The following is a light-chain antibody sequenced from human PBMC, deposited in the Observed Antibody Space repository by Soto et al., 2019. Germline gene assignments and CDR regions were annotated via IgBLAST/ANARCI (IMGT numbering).Light chain of an antibody. Sequence: EIVLTQSPGTLSLSPGARATLSCRAIQTISSNYLGWYQQKPGQAPRLLIYGASRRATGIPDRFSGSGSGTDFTLHISTLEPEDLAVYCCQQYGSCDTFGQGTKLELQ. CDR1: QTISSNY. V-gene: IGKV3-20*01. J-gene: IGKJ2*01. CDR3: QQYGSCDT. CDR2: GAS.